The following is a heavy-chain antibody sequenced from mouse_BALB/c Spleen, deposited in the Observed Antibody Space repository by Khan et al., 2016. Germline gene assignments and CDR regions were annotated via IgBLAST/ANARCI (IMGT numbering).Heavy chain of an antibody. V-gene: IGHV2-9*02. CDR3: ARDDQEFDAWFAS. J-gene: IGHJ3*01. CDR2: IWAGGST. Sequence: QVQLQQPGPGLVAPSQSLSITCTVSGFSLTNSGVHWVRQPPRKGLDWLGVIWAGGSTDNNSALISRLSITRDTTQNQVFLKMNSLQTDDTAMYYCARDDQEFDAWFASWGQGTLVTVSA. CDR1: GFSLTNSG.